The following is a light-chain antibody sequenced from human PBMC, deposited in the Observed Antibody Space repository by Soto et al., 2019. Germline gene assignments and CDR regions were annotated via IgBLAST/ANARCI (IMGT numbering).Light chain of an antibody. V-gene: IGKV3-20*01. CDR2: HVS. J-gene: IGKJ1*01. CDR3: QQYGSSGT. CDR1: QSVSSVY. Sequence: EILFAPSPGTPSFSPGEIATLSCRASQSVSSVYLAWYQQKPGQAPRLLIYHVSSRATGIPDRFSGSGSGTDFTLTISRLEPEDFAVYYCQQYGSSGTFGQGTKVDIK.